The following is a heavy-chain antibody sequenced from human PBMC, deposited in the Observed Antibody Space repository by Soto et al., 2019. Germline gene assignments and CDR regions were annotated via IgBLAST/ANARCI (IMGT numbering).Heavy chain of an antibody. CDR1: GFTLSNYW. CDR2: ISSDGSST. CDR3: ARVPYCSSCSCYSYFDS. Sequence: EVQLVESGGGLVQPGGSLRLSCAASGFTLSNYWMHWARQAPGKGLVWVSRISSDGSSTNYADSVKGRFTISRDNAKNTLHLQMNCLRAEDTAVYYCARVPYCSSCSCYSYFDSWGQGTLVTVSS. J-gene: IGHJ4*02. D-gene: IGHD2-2*01. V-gene: IGHV3-74*01.